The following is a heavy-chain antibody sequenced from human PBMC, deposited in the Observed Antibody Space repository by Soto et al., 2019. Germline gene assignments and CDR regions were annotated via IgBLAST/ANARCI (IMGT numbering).Heavy chain of an antibody. J-gene: IGHJ4*02. Sequence: EVQLVESGGGLVQPGGSLRLSCAASGFTFSSYSMNWVGQAPGKGLEWVSYISSSSSTIFYADSVKGRFTISRDNAKNSLYLQMNSLRAEDPAVYYFARDPYTSGWYGSSFDYWGQGTLVTVSS. CDR2: ISSSSSTI. CDR1: GFTFSSYS. CDR3: ARDPYTSGWYGSSFDY. V-gene: IGHV3-48*01. D-gene: IGHD6-19*01.